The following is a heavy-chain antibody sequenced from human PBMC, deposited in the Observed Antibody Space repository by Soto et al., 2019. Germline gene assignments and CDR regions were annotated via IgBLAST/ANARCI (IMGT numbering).Heavy chain of an antibody. CDR3: ARDPSRGLPDY. V-gene: IGHV4-4*02. Sequence: QVQLQESGPGLVKPSGTLSLTCAVSGGSIDRSNWWSWVRQPPGKGLEWIGEIYHTGSTNYKPSLKSRVTRSVDKSKNQFSLKLNSVTAADTAVYYCARDPSRGLPDYWGQGTLVTVSS. CDR1: GGSIDRSNW. CDR2: IYHTGST. D-gene: IGHD3-10*01. J-gene: IGHJ4*02.